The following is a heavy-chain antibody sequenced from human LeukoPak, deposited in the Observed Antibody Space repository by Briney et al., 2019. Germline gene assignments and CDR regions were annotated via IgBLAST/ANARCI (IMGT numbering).Heavy chain of an antibody. CDR3: ARDGYTSSWYPYYAFYY. CDR1: GYSISSGHY. CDR2: MFHSGNT. Sequence: PSETLSLTCTVSGYSISSGHYWGWIRQSPGKGLEWIANMFHSGNTYYNPSLKSRVTLSVDTSKNQVALTLRSVTAADTAVYFCARDGYTSSWYPYYAFYYWGQGTLVTVSS. J-gene: IGHJ4*02. D-gene: IGHD6-13*01. V-gene: IGHV4-38-2*02.